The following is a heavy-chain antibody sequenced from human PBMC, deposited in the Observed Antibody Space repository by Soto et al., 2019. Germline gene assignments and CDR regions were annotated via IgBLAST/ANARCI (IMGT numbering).Heavy chain of an antibody. CDR2: IANNGDI. V-gene: IGHV4-59*02. D-gene: IGHD6-6*01. CDR3: ARTARVFDY. CDR1: GDSVSSSY. Sequence: SETLSLTCTVSGDSVSSSYWSWIRQFPGRGLECIGYIANNGDINYNPSLKSRVTISIDTSKSQLSLKLSSVTAADTAVYYCARTARVFDYWGQGTLVTVSS. J-gene: IGHJ4*02.